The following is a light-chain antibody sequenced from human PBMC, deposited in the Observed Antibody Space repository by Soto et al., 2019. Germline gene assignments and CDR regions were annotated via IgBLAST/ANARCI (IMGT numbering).Light chain of an antibody. CDR1: QSISSW. J-gene: IGKJ1*01. Sequence: QMTQSTSTLSASVGDRVTITCRASQSISSWLAWYQQKPGKAPKLLIYDASSLESGVPSRFSGSGSGTEFTLTISSLQPDDFATYYCQQYNSYWTFAQGTKV. CDR3: QQYNSYWT. V-gene: IGKV1-5*01. CDR2: DAS.